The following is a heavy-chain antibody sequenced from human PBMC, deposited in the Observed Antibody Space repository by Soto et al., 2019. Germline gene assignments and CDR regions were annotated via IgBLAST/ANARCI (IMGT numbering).Heavy chain of an antibody. CDR3: ARGAFCGGAPGCRDMDV. D-gene: IGHD2-21*01. CDR2: ISAYNGNT. V-gene: IGHV1-18*01. J-gene: IGHJ6*02. CDR1: GYTFISHS. Sequence: QIQLVQSGGEVKKPGASVKVSCKSSGYTFISHSMTWVRQAPGQGLEWMGRISAYNGNTNYAQKFQGRVTMTTDTSTSTAYMELRSLRSEDTAVYYCARGAFCGGAPGCRDMDVWGQGTTVTVSS.